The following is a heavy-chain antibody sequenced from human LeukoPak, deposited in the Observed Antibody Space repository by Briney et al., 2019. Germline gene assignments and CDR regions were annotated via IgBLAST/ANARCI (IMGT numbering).Heavy chain of an antibody. V-gene: IGHV4-59*01. J-gene: IGHJ6*02. CDR3: ARQLVVLPAYYGMDV. CDR2: IYYSGST. D-gene: IGHD2-2*01. Sequence: SETLSLTCTVSGGSIRSYYWSWIRQPPGKGLEWIGYIYYSGSTNYNPSLKSRVTISVDTSKNQFSLKLSSVTAADTAVYYCARQLVVLPAYYGMDVWGQGTTVTVSS. CDR1: GGSIRSYY.